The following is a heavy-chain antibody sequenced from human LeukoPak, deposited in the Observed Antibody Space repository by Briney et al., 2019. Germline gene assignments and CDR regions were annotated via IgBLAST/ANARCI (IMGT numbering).Heavy chain of an antibody. Sequence: GASVKVSCKASGYTFTGYYMHWVRQAPGQGLEWMGWINPNSGGTNYAQKFQGRVTMTRDTSISTAYMELSRLRSDDTAVYYCARAPDYGDLTFDYWGQGTLVTVSS. J-gene: IGHJ4*02. CDR3: ARAPDYGDLTFDY. CDR2: INPNSGGT. CDR1: GYTFTGYY. D-gene: IGHD4-17*01. V-gene: IGHV1-2*02.